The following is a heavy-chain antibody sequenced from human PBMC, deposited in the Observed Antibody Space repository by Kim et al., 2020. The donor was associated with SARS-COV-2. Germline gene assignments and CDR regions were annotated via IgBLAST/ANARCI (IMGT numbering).Heavy chain of an antibody. V-gene: IGHV3-64*01. D-gene: IGHD3-3*01. CDR1: GFTFSSYA. CDR3: ARDSAITIFGVVIINYYYGMDV. Sequence: GGSLRLSCAASGFTFSSYAMHWVRQAPGKGLEYVSAISSNGGSTYYANSVKGRFTISRDNSKNTLYLQMGSLRAEDMAVYYCARDSAITIFGVVIINYYYGMDVGGQGTTVTVSS. CDR2: ISSNGGST. J-gene: IGHJ6*02.